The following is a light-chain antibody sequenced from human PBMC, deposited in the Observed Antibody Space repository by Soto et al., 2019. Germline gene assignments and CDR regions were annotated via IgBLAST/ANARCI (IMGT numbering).Light chain of an antibody. V-gene: IGLV1-47*01. CDR1: SSNIETNY. CDR3: EAWDGSLSGGV. Sequence: QSVLTKPPSASGTPGQRVTISCSGSSSNIETNYVYWYQQLPGKAPKVLIYRNNQRPSRVPDRFSASKSGTSASLAISGLRSEDEADYYCEAWDGSLSGGVFGGGTKLTVL. J-gene: IGLJ3*02. CDR2: RNN.